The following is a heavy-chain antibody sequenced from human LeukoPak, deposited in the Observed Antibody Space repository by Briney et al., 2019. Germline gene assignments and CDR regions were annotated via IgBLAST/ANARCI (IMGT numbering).Heavy chain of an antibody. J-gene: IGHJ4*02. CDR1: GFTFSYYG. D-gene: IGHD2-21*01. V-gene: IGHV3-23*01. Sequence: GGSLRLSCAASGFTFSYYGMSWVRQAPGKGLEWVSGFGHNGGITYADSVKGRFTISRDNAKNTLYLQMNSLRAEDTAVYFCAKQAGWGGFFYFLPFDFWGRGTLVTVSS. CDR3: AKQAGWGGFFYFLPFDF. CDR2: FGHNGGIT.